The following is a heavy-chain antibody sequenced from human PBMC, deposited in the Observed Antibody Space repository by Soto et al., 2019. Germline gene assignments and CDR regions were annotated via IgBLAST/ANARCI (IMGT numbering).Heavy chain of an antibody. CDR3: AKDESNSNPLYYFDY. CDR1: GFTFSIYA. V-gene: IGHV3-23*01. D-gene: IGHD3-22*01. Sequence: VGSLRLSCVASGFTFSIYAMTWVRQAPGKGLEWVSSISATSSNTYYADSVKGRFTISRDNSKNTLFLHMNSLRAEDTALYYCAKDESNSNPLYYFDYWGQGTLVTVSS. CDR2: ISATSSNT. J-gene: IGHJ4*02.